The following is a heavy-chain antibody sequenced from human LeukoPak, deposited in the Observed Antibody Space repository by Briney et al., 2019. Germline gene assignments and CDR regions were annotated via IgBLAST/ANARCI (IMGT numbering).Heavy chain of an antibody. CDR1: GFTFSSYA. J-gene: IGHJ4*02. V-gene: IGHV3-23*01. Sequence: PGGSLRLSCAASGFTFSSYAMSWVRQAPGKGLEWVSAISGSGGSTYYADSVKGRFTISRDNAKNSLYLQMNSLRAEDTAVYYCARPFTIVATTPDYWGQGTLVTVSS. CDR3: ARPFTIVATTPDY. D-gene: IGHD5-12*01. CDR2: ISGSGGST.